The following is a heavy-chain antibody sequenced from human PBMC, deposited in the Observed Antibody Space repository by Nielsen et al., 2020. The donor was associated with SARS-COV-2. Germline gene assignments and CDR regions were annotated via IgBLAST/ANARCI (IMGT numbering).Heavy chain of an antibody. CDR3: AKVPTSTYYYDSSGYYPFDP. CDR1: GFTFSSYG. D-gene: IGHD3-22*01. V-gene: IGHV3-30*18. CDR2: ISYDGSNK. Sequence: GEFLKISCAASGFTFSSYGMHWVRQAPGKGLEWVAVISYDGSNKYYADSVKGRFTISRDNSKNTLYLQMNSLRAEDTAVYYCAKVPTSTYYYDSSGYYPFDPWGQGTLVTVSS. J-gene: IGHJ5*02.